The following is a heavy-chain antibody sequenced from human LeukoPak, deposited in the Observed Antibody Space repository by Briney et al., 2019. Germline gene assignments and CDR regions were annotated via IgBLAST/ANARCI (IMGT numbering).Heavy chain of an antibody. CDR2: IYYSGNT. CDR3: ARHFYETSGYLDY. CDR1: GGSISSSNYY. Sequence: PSETLSLTCTVSGGSISSSNYYSGWIRQPPGKGLEWIGSIYYSGNTYYNPSLKSRVTISVDTSKNHFSLKLSSVTAADTAVYYCARHFYETSGYLDYWGQGTLVTVSS. D-gene: IGHD3-22*01. V-gene: IGHV4-39*02. J-gene: IGHJ4*02.